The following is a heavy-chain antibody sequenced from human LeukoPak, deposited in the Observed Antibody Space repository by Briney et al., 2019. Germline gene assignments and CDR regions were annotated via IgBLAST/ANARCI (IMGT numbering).Heavy chain of an antibody. Sequence: SVKVSCKASGYTFSSYDINWVRQATGQGLEFMGWMNPNSGNTGYAQRFQGRVTMTRNTSINTAYMELSSLRSEDTAVYYCARGILSSGWELNWFGPWGQGTLVTVSS. J-gene: IGHJ5*02. CDR3: ARGILSSGWELNWFGP. V-gene: IGHV1-8*01. CDR2: MNPNSGNT. D-gene: IGHD6-19*01. CDR1: GYTFSSYD.